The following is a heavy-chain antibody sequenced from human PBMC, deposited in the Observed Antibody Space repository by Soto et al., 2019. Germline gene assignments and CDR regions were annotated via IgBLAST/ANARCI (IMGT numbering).Heavy chain of an antibody. D-gene: IGHD6-19*01. Sequence: SGPTLVKPTQTLTLTCTFSGFSLSTSGMCVSWIRQPPGKALEWLARIDWDDDKYYSTSLKTRLTISKDTSKNQVVLTMTNMDPVDTATYYCARMESSGWSAIFDYWGQGTLVTVSS. J-gene: IGHJ4*02. V-gene: IGHV2-70*11. CDR1: GFSLSTSGMC. CDR3: ARMESSGWSAIFDY. CDR2: IDWDDDK.